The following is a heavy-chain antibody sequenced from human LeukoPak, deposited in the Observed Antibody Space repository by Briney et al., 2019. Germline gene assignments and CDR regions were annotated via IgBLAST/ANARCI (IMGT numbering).Heavy chain of an antibody. Sequence: KPSETLSLTCTVSGGSISSDYWSWIRQPAGKGLEWIGRIYNTGTTNYNSSLKSRVTMSVDTSTNQFSLRLSSVTAADTAVYYCARESGSDRKLDYWGQGTLVTVSS. V-gene: IGHV4-4*07. J-gene: IGHJ4*02. D-gene: IGHD1-26*01. CDR2: IYNTGTT. CDR1: GGSISSDY. CDR3: ARESGSDRKLDY.